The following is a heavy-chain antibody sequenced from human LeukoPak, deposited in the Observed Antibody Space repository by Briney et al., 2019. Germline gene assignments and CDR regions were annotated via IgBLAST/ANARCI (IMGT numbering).Heavy chain of an antibody. CDR3: AKDRFGPNGYAGLYFDY. V-gene: IGHV3-23*01. J-gene: IGHJ4*02. CDR1: GFTFSSYA. CDR2: ISGSGGST. Sequence: GGSLRLSCAASGFTFSSYATSWVRQAPGKGLEWVSGISGSGGSTYYADSMRGRFTISRDNSKNTLYLQMNGLRAEDTAVYYCAKDRFGPNGYAGLYFDYWGQGTLVTVSS. D-gene: IGHD5-12*01.